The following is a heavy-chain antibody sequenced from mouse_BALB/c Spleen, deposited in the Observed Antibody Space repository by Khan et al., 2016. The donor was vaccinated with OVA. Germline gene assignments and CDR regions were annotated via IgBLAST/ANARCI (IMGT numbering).Heavy chain of an antibody. J-gene: IGHJ4*01. CDR3: ARKNYYGYAMDY. CDR1: GYSITSDYA. V-gene: IGHV3-2*02. Sequence: EVQLEVSGPGLVKPSLSLSLTCTVTGYSITSDYAWDWIRQFPGNQLVCMGYITYGGSTSYNPSLKSRISITLDTSSNQFFLQLNSVTTEDTATYYCARKNYYGYAMDYWGQGTSVTVSA. D-gene: IGHD1-1*01. CDR2: ITYGGST.